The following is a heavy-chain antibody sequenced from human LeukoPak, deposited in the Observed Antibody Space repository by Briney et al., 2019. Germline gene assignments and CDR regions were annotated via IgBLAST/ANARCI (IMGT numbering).Heavy chain of an antibody. Sequence: GSLRLSCTASGFPFGDYAMSWVRQAPGKGLEWVGFIRSKAYGGTTEYAASVKGRFTISRDDSKSIAYLQMNSLKPEDTAVYYCTRDPIAVAGTAIDYWGQGTLVTVSS. D-gene: IGHD6-19*01. CDR1: GFPFGDYA. J-gene: IGHJ4*02. V-gene: IGHV3-49*04. CDR3: TRDPIAVAGTAIDY. CDR2: IRSKAYGGTT.